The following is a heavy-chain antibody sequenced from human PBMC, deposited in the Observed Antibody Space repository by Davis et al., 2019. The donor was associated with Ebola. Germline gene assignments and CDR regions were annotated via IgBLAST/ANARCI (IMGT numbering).Heavy chain of an antibody. D-gene: IGHD2-2*01. V-gene: IGHV3-48*03. CDR2: ISSSGSTI. CDR3: ARDCSSTSCSDVGLDY. CDR1: GFTFSSYE. Sequence: GESLKISCAASGFTFSSYEMNWVRQAPGKGLEWVSYISSSGSTIYYADSVKGRFTISRDNAKNSLYLQMKSLRAEDTAVYYCARDCSSTSCSDVGLDYWGQGTLVTVSS. J-gene: IGHJ4*02.